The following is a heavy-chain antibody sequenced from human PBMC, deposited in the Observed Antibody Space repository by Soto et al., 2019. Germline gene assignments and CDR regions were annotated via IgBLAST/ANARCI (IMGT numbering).Heavy chain of an antibody. J-gene: IGHJ3*02. CDR2: IYYSGST. V-gene: IGHV4-59*01. D-gene: IGHD5-12*01. Sequence: ASETLSLTCTVSGGSISSYYWSWIRQPPGKGLEWIGYIYYSGSTNYNPSLKSRVTISVDTSKNQFSLKLSSVTAADTAVYYCARAGRWLQFSAFDIWGQGTMVTVSS. CDR3: ARAGRWLQFSAFDI. CDR1: GGSISSYY.